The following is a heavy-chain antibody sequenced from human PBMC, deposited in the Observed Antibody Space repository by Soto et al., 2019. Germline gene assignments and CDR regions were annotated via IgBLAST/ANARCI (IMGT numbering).Heavy chain of an antibody. Sequence: TCAEGNSINRGGRRTRNKIRQPPGKGLEWIGYIYHSGSTYYNPSLKSRVTISVDRSKNQISMKLSSVTAADTAVYYCHARGPLPTAGNGEYYYYGMDVWGQGTTVTVSS. CDR3: HARGPLPTAGNGEYYYYGMDV. J-gene: IGHJ6*02. V-gene: IGHV4-30-2*01. CDR2: IYHSGST. D-gene: IGHD1-26*01. CDR1: NSINRGGRRT.